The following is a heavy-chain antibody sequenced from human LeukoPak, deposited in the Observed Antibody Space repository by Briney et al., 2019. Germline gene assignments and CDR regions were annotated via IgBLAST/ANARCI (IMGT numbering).Heavy chain of an antibody. CDR2: IYTSGST. CDR3: ARMVAATSPLFDY. J-gene: IGHJ4*02. CDR1: GGSISSGDYY. Sequence: PSQTLSLTCTVSGGSISSGDYYWSWIRQPAGTGLEWIGRIYTSGSTNYNPSLKSRVTISVDTSKNQFSLKLSSVTAADTAVYYCARMVAATSPLFDYWGQGTLVTVSS. D-gene: IGHD2-15*01. V-gene: IGHV4-61*02.